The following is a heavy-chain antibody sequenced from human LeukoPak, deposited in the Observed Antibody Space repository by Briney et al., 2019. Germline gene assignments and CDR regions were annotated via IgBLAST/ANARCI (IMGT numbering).Heavy chain of an antibody. CDR2: IYYSGST. V-gene: IGHV4-39*02. CDR1: GGSISSSSYY. Sequence: SETLSLTCTVSGGSISSSSYYWGWIRQPPGKGLEWIGSIYYSGSTYYNPSLKSRVTISVDTSKNQFSLKLSSVTAADTAVYYCARDRITIFGVVNPFDCWGQGTLVTVSS. D-gene: IGHD3-3*01. J-gene: IGHJ4*02. CDR3: ARDRITIFGVVNPFDC.